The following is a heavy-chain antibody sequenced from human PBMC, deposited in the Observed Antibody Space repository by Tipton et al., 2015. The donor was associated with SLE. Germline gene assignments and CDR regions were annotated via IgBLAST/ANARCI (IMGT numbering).Heavy chain of an antibody. Sequence: LRLSCAVYCGSFSGYYWHWIRQHPREGLAWIGYIYDTETTYYNPSLKSRVTMSIDRSKNHFSLRLRSVSAADTAIYYCAREVKSGRYDWFDPWGQGTLVTVSS. CDR2: IYDTETT. V-gene: IGHV4-31*02. J-gene: IGHJ5*02. D-gene: IGHD1-26*01. CDR1: CGSFSGYY. CDR3: AREVKSGRYDWFDP.